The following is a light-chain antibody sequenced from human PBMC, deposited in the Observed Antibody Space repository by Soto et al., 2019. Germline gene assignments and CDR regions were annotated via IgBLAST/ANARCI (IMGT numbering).Light chain of an antibody. Sequence: EIVLTQSPGTLSLSPGERATLSCRASQSVSSSFLAWYQQKPGQAPRLLIYGASSRATGIPDRFSGSGSGTDFTLTISRLEPADVAVYYCQLYGSSPLTFGGGTKVEIK. CDR1: QSVSSSF. J-gene: IGKJ4*01. V-gene: IGKV3-20*01. CDR3: QLYGSSPLT. CDR2: GAS.